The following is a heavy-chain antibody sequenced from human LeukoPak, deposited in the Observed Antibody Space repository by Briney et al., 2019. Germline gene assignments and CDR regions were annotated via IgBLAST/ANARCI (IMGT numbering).Heavy chain of an antibody. CDR1: GGSFSSGSYY. Sequence: SETLSLTCTVSGGSFSSGSYYWSWIRQPPGKGLEWIGYIYYSGSTNYNPSLKSRVTISVDTSKNQFSLKLSSVTAADTAVYYCAREVLYGSGSYLDYWGQGTLVTVSS. CDR3: AREVLYGSGSYLDY. D-gene: IGHD3-10*01. V-gene: IGHV4-61*01. J-gene: IGHJ4*02. CDR2: IYYSGST.